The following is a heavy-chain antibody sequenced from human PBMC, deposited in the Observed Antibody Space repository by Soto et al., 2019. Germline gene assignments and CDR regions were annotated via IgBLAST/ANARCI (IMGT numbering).Heavy chain of an antibody. D-gene: IGHD3-3*01. CDR2: IYYSGST. CDR3: ARDAGIVAPDYDFWSGDYYYGMDV. J-gene: IGHJ6*02. CDR1: GGSVSSGSYY. V-gene: IGHV4-61*01. Sequence: SETLSLTCTVSGGSVSSGSYYWSWIRQPPGKGLEWIGYIYYSGSTNYNPSLKSRVTISVDTSKNQFSLKLSSVTAADTAVYYCARDAGIVAPDYDFWSGDYYYGMDVWGQGTTVTAP.